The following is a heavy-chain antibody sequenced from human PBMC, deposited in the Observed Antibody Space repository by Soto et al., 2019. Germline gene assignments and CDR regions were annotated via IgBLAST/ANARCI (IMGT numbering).Heavy chain of an antibody. V-gene: IGHV4-31*03. CDR3: AKGTGGQLVRQPLFDY. D-gene: IGHD6-6*01. J-gene: IGHJ4*02. CDR1: VRSIGTGGYY. CDR2: IYYSGST. Sequence: QVQLQESGPGLVKPSQTLSLTCTVSVRSIGTGGYYWSWIRQHPGKGLEWIGYIYYSGSTYYNPSLTRRGTFSVDTAKNQFPRKRSSVTAADTAVYDWAKGTGGQLVRQPLFDYWGQGTLVTVSS.